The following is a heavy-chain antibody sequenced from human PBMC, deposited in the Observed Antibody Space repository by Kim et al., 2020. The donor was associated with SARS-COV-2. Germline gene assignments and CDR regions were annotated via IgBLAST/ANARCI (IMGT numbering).Heavy chain of an antibody. J-gene: IGHJ4*02. CDR3: ARDSFLWELIY. Sequence: SETLSLTCTVSGGSISSSSYYWGWIRQPPGKGLEWIGSIYYSGSTYYNPSLKSRVTISVDTSKNQFSLKLSSVTAADTAVYYCARDSFLWELIYWGQGTLVTVSS. CDR1: GGSISSSSYY. CDR2: IYYSGST. D-gene: IGHD1-26*01. V-gene: IGHV4-39*07.